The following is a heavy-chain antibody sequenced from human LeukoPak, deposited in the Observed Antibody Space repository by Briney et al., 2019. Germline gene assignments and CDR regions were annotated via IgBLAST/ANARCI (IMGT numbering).Heavy chain of an antibody. Sequence: ASVKVSCKASGYTFTSYYMHWVRQAPGQGLEWMGWINPSSGNTGYAQKFQGRVSMTRDTSISTAYMELSSLRSEDTAVYYCARGPVEAVFGVSTEDWGQGTTVTVSS. V-gene: IGHV1-8*02. CDR1: GYTFTSYY. D-gene: IGHD3-10*02. J-gene: IGHJ6*02. CDR2: INPSSGNT. CDR3: ARGPVEAVFGVSTED.